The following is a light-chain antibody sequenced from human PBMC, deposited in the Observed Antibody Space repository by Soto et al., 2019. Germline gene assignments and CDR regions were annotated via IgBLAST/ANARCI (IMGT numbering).Light chain of an antibody. CDR2: AAS. J-gene: IGKJ5*01. CDR3: QQTYSTPPIT. CDR1: QSISSY. V-gene: IGKV1-39*01. Sequence: DIQMPQSPSSLSASVGDRVAITCRASQSISSYLNWYQQKPGKGPKVLIYAASSLQSGVPSRYSGSGSGTAFTLTISSLQPGDFATYYCQQTYSTPPITFGQGTRLEI.